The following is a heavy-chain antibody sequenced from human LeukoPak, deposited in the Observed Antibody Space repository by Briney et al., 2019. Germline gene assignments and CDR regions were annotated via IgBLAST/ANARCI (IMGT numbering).Heavy chain of an antibody. CDR3: ARGYYYFDY. D-gene: IGHD3-10*01. Sequence: GGSLRLSCAASGFTFSSYAMHWVRQAPGKGLEWVAVISYDGSNKYYADSVKGRFTISRDNSKNTLYLQMNSLRAEDTAVYYCARGYYYFDYWGQGTLVTVSS. CDR2: ISYDGSNK. CDR1: GFTFSSYA. J-gene: IGHJ4*02. V-gene: IGHV3-30-3*01.